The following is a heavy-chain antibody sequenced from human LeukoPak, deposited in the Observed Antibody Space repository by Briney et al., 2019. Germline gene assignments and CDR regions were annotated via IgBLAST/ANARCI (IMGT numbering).Heavy chain of an antibody. V-gene: IGHV3-21*01. J-gene: IGHJ3*02. CDR1: VFTFSINN. Sequence: PVGSLRLSCAASVFTFSINNINGVRQAPMEGLKWVSSVGTDGIYIYCADSVQGLFTFSRDNAKISVFLQLNSMTGEDTAVYYCARKMKTGDRVGTFDIWGQGTMVTVSS. CDR2: VGTDGIYI. CDR3: ARKMKTGDRVGTFDI. D-gene: IGHD1-1*01.